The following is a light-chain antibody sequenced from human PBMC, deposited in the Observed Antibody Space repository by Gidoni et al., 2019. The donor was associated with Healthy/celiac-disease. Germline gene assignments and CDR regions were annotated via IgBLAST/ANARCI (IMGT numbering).Light chain of an antibody. J-gene: IGKJ3*01. V-gene: IGKV3-11*01. CDR3: QQRSNWPLFT. Sequence: EIVLTQSPATLSLSPGERATLSCRASQSVSSYLAWYQQKPGQAPKLLIYDASNRATGIPARFSVSGSWTDFTLTISSLEPEDFAVYYCQQRSNWPLFTFGPGTKVDIK. CDR1: QSVSSY. CDR2: DAS.